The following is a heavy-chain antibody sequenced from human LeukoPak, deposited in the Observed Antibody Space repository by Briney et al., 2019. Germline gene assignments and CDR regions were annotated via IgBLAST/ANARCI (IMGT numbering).Heavy chain of an antibody. Sequence: SETLSLTCTVSGGSISSYYWSWLRQPPGKGLEWFGYIYYSGSTNYNPSLKRRVTISVDTSRNQFSRKLSSVTAADTAVYYCARVDDSSGPYFDYWGQGTLVTVSS. CDR1: GGSISSYY. V-gene: IGHV4-59*01. J-gene: IGHJ4*02. CDR2: IYYSGST. CDR3: ARVDDSSGPYFDY. D-gene: IGHD3-22*01.